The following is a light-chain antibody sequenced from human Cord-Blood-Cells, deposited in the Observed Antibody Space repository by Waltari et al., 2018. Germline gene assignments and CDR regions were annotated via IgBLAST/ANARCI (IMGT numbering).Light chain of an antibody. V-gene: IGLV2-11*01. Sequence: QSALTQPRSVSGSPRQSVTISCTGTSSDAGGYNYVSWYLQHPGKAPKLMIYDVSTRPSGVSERFSGYKCGNTASLGFSGLQAEEEADYYCCTYAGSYTPYWVFGGRTNLTFL. CDR1: SSDAGGYNY. CDR2: DVS. J-gene: IGLJ3*02. CDR3: CTYAGSYTPYWV.